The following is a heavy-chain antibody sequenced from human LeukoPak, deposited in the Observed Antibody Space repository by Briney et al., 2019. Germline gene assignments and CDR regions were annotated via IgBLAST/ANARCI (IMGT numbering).Heavy chain of an antibody. D-gene: IGHD3-22*01. J-gene: IGHJ5*02. CDR1: GGSISGYY. V-gene: IGHV4-59*08. CDR3: ARQRYDSSGYYYLGLGRSNWFDP. Sequence: PSETLSLTCTVSGGSISGYYWSWIRQPPGKGLEWIAYIHYSGSTNYNPPLKSRLTISVDTSRNQFSLKLSSVTAADTAVYYCARQRYDSSGYYYLGLGRSNWFDPWGQGTLVTVSS. CDR2: IHYSGST.